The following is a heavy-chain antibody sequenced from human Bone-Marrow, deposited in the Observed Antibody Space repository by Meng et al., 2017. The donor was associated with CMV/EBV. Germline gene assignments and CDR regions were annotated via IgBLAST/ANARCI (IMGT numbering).Heavy chain of an antibody. CDR1: GFTFSSYD. V-gene: IGHV3-13*01. Sequence: GESLKISCAASGFTFSSYDMHWVRQATGKGLEWVSAIGTAGDTYYPGSVKGRFTISRENAKNSLYLQMNSLRAGDTAVYYCASGSFTDYWGQGTLVTVSS. CDR2: IGTAGDT. CDR3: ASGSFTDY. D-gene: IGHD1-26*01. J-gene: IGHJ4*02.